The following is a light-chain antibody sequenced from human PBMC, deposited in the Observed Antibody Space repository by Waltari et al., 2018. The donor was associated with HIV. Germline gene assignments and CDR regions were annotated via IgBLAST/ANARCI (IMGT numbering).Light chain of an antibody. J-gene: IGKJ5*01. CDR3: QQCAFSSGIT. CDR2: YTS. Sequence: EIILTQSPDTLSLSPGERATLSFRASQRLLTHYLAWYQQKPGQAARLLFFYTSRRATGVPDRFSASGSGTDFTLTINRLEPEDFAVYYCQQCAFSSGITFGRGTRLDIK. CDR1: QRLLTHY. V-gene: IGKV3D-20*02.